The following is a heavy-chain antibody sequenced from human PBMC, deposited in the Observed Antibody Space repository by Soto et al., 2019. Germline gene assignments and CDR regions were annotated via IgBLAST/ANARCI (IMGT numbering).Heavy chain of an antibody. J-gene: IGHJ4*02. Sequence: HVELVQSGADVKKPGASVTISCKASGSTFTDYALHSVRQAPGQRLEWMGWMNAGVGNTLYSQKFQGRITITRDTSAHTAYMELNSLKSEDTAIYYCARDTGYTFGSLNYWGRGTLVTVSS. V-gene: IGHV1-3*01. CDR1: GSTFTDYA. D-gene: IGHD5-18*01. CDR2: MNAGVGNT. CDR3: ARDTGYTFGSLNY.